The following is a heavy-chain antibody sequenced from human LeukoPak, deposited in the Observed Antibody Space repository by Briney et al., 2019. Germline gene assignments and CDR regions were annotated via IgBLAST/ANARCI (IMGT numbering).Heavy chain of an antibody. V-gene: IGHV4-59*01. D-gene: IGHD2-21*01. Sequence: SETLSLTCTVSGGSISSYYWSWIRQPPGKGLEWIGYIYYSGSTNYNPSLKSRVTISVDTSKNQFSLKLSSVTAADTAVYYCARDHVAFEAFDIWGQGTMVTVSS. CDR1: GGSISSYY. CDR2: IYYSGST. CDR3: ARDHVAFEAFDI. J-gene: IGHJ3*02.